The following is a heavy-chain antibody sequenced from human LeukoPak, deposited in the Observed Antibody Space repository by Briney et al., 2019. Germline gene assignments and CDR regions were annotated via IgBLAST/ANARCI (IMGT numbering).Heavy chain of an antibody. Sequence: PGGSLRLSCAASGFTFSSYGMHWVRQAPGKGLEWVAVIWYDGSNKYYADSVKGRFTISRDNSKNTLYLQMNSLRAEDTAVYYCAKDAAAAVLDVWGQGTTVTVSS. CDR3: AKDAAAAVLDV. CDR1: GFTFSSYG. J-gene: IGHJ6*02. D-gene: IGHD2-2*01. CDR2: IWYDGSNK. V-gene: IGHV3-33*06.